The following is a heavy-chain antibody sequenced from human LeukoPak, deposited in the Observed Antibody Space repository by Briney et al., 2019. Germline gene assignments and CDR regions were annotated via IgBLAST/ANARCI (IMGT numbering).Heavy chain of an antibody. Sequence: SETLSLTCTVSGGSISSYYWSWIRQPPGKGLEWIGYIYTSGSTNYNPSLKSRVTIPVDTSKNQFSLKLSSVTAADTAVYYCARRNVRGAAPRGFDYWGQGTLVTVSS. CDR1: GGSISSYY. V-gene: IGHV4-4*09. J-gene: IGHJ4*02. CDR2: IYTSGST. D-gene: IGHD6-6*01. CDR3: ARRNVRGAAPRGFDY.